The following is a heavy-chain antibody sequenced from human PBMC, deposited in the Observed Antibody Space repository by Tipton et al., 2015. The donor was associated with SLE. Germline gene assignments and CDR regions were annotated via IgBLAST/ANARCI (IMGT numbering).Heavy chain of an antibody. CDR2: LYATGGS. CDR1: GYSISSGHY. V-gene: IGHV4-38-2*01. J-gene: IGHJ4*02. D-gene: IGHD1-26*01. CDR3: AGSYSATFAPFDF. Sequence: TLSLTCAVSGYSISSGHYWGWIRQPPGKGLEWIGSLYATGGSDYNPSLKSRLTLSVDTSKNQFSLNLNSVTAADTAIYYCAGSYSATFAPFDFWGPGKLVIVSS.